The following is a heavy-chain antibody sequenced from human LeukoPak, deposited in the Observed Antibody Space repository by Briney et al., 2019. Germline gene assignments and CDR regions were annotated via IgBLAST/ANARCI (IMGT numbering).Heavy chain of an antibody. CDR3: ARGWATTRRRDYYMDV. D-gene: IGHD1-1*01. CDR1: GYTFTSYD. CDR2: MNPNSGNT. Sequence: ASVKVSCKASGYTFTSYDNNWVRQATGQGLEWMGWMNPNSGNTGYAQKFQGRVTMTRNTSISTAYMELSSLRSEDTAVYYCARGWATTRRRDYYMDVWGKGTTVTVSS. V-gene: IGHV1-8*01. J-gene: IGHJ6*03.